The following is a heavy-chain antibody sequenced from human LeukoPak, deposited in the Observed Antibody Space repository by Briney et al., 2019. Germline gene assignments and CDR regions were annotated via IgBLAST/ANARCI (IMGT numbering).Heavy chain of an antibody. CDR1: GFTFSSYA. Sequence: GGSLRLSCAASGFTFSSYAMHWVRQAPGKGLEWVAVISYDGSNKYYADSVKGRFTISRDNSKNTLYLQMNGLRAEDTAVYYCASEIIFGSFDYWGQGTLVTVSS. CDR3: ASEIIFGSFDY. J-gene: IGHJ4*02. V-gene: IGHV3-30*04. D-gene: IGHD3-3*01. CDR2: ISYDGSNK.